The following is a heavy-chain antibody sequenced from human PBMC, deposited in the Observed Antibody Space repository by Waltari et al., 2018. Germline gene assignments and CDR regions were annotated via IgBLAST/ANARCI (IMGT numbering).Heavy chain of an antibody. J-gene: IGHJ4*02. Sequence: QVQLQESGPGLVKPSESLSLTCTVSGGSISSYYWSWIRQPPGKGLEWIGYIYYSGSTNYNPSLRSRVTISVDTSKNQFSLKLSSVTAADTAVYYCARMRGGSYREAPFDYWGQGTLVTVSS. V-gene: IGHV4-59*01. CDR2: IYYSGST. CDR1: GGSISSYY. D-gene: IGHD1-26*01. CDR3: ARMRGGSYREAPFDY.